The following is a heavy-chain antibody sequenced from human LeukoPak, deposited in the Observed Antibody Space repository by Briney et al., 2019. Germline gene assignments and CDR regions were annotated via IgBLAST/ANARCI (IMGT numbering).Heavy chain of an antibody. V-gene: IGHV4-39*01. D-gene: IGHD1-20*01. CDR3: WPYKWARTFDY. Sequence: SETLSLTCSVSGASISSSDYYWGWIRQPPGKGLEWLGGIYYTGTTFYNPTLKSRLTISVDTSKNQFSLNLTSVTAAATAVYYCWPYKWARTFDYWGQGTLVTVSS. CDR1: GASISSSDYY. J-gene: IGHJ4*02. CDR2: IYYTGTT.